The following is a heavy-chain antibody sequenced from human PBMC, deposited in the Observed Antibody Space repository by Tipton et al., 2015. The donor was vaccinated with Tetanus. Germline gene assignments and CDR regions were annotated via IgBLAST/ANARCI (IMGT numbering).Heavy chain of an antibody. CDR1: GASISSGGYY. J-gene: IGHJ4*02. Sequence: TLSLTCSVSGASISSGGYYWSWVRQHPEKGLEWIGYVYYSGSNSYYNPSLKSRVTVSLDTSKNQFFLKLRSVTAADTAVYFCARDRGRESYGFGGRFDYWGQGRRVTVSS. CDR3: ARDRGRESYGFGGRFDY. D-gene: IGHD3-16*01. V-gene: IGHV4-31*03. CDR2: VYYSGSNS.